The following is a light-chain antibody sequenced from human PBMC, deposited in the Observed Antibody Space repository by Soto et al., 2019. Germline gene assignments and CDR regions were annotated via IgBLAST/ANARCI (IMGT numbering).Light chain of an antibody. CDR1: QTFSNSF. J-gene: IGKJ1*01. CDR2: GAS. CDR3: QQRSNWPWT. V-gene: IGKV3D-20*02. Sequence: IVLTQSPGTLSLSPWERATLSCRASQTFSNSFLSWFQQIPGQAPRLLIYGASMRATGIPARFSGSGSGTDFTLTISSLEPEDFAVYYCQQRSNWPWTFGQGTKVDIK.